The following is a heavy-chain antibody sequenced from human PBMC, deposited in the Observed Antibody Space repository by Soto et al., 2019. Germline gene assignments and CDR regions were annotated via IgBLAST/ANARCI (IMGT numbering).Heavy chain of an antibody. CDR3: ARDLNIAAPPYHWFDP. V-gene: IGHV4-59*01. J-gene: IGHJ5*02. CDR1: GDSIWSFC. D-gene: IGHD6-6*01. CDR2: IYYTGST. Sequence: SGTRSLTWTVSGDSIWSFCWSWSRQPPGKGLEWIGYIYYTGSTNYNPSLMSRVTLSVDTSKNQFSLKMRSVTAADTAVYYCARDLNIAAPPYHWFDPWGQGTLVTVSS.